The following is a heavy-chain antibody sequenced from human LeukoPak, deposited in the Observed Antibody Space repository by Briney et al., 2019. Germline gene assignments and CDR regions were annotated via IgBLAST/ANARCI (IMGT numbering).Heavy chain of an antibody. CDR3: TRLSHVAGAPKVSWFDP. D-gene: IGHD1-26*01. Sequence: SETLSLTCTVSAYSISDGFVWGWIRQAPGKGLEWIGSIYHSGTSYYNPSLKSRISMSVDTSKNQFSLNLSSVTAADTAVYYCTRLSHVAGAPKVSWFDPWGQGTLVTVSS. CDR1: AYSISDGFV. V-gene: IGHV4-38-2*02. CDR2: IYHSGTS. J-gene: IGHJ5*02.